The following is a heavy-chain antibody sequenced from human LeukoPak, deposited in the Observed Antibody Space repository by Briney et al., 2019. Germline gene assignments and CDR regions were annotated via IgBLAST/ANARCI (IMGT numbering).Heavy chain of an antibody. V-gene: IGHV3-48*03. CDR3: ARDQFYAFDI. J-gene: IGHJ3*02. CDR2: ISSSGSTI. CDR1: GFTFSSYE. Sequence: GGSLRLSCAASGFTFSSYEMNWVRQAPGKGLEWVSYISSSGSTIYYADSVKGRFTISRDNAKNSLYLQMNSLRDGDTAVYYCARDQFYAFDIWGQGTMVTVSS.